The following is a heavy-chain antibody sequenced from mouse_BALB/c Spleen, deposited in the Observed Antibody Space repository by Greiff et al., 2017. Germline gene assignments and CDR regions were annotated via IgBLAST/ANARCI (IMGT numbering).Heavy chain of an antibody. J-gene: IGHJ3*01. V-gene: IGHV3-2*02. CDR3: ARGGLAY. CDR1: GYSITSDYA. CDR2: ISYSGST. Sequence: EVKLMESGPGLVKPSQSLSLTCTVTGYSITSDYAWNWIRQFPGNKLEWMGYISYSGSTSYNPSLKSRISITRDTSKNQFFLQLNSVTTEDTATYYCARGGLAYWGQGTLVTVSA.